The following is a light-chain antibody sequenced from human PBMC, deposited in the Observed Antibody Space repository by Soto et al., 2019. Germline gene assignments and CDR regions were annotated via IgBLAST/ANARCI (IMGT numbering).Light chain of an antibody. Sequence: EIVLTQSPATLSLSPGERATLSCRASQSVSSYLAWYQQKPGQAPRLLIYDASNRATGIPARFSGSGSGTGFTLTISSLVPEDCAVYYCQQRSNWPPTFGRGNKVDIK. CDR2: DAS. J-gene: IGKJ3*01. V-gene: IGKV3-11*01. CDR3: QQRSNWPPT. CDR1: QSVSSY.